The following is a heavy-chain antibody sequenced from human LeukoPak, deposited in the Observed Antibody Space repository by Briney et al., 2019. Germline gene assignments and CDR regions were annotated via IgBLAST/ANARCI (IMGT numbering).Heavy chain of an antibody. CDR1: GYTFTNYY. V-gene: IGHV1-46*01. CDR3: ARDRAPLAAAGGRSYAVDV. D-gene: IGHD6-13*01. Sequence: ASVKVSCKASGYTFTNYYIHWLRQTPGQGLEWMGIINPTGGSTTYTQKFQNRVTMTKDTSTSTVYMEMTSLRSEDTAVYYCARDRAPLAAAGGRSYAVDVWGQGATVTASS. CDR2: INPTGGST. J-gene: IGHJ6*02.